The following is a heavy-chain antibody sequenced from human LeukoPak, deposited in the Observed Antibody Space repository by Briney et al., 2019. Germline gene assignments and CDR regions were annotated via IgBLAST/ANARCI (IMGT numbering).Heavy chain of an antibody. Sequence: GGSLRLSCAASGFTFSSFAMHWVRQAPGKGLEWVSVISYDGSSEYYADSVKGRFTISRDNSKDTLYLHMNSLRTEGTAVYYCARELGYVWGTYCHGHWGQGTLVTVSS. CDR1: GFTFSSFA. J-gene: IGHJ4*02. CDR3: ARELGYVWGTYCHGH. D-gene: IGHD3-16*01. V-gene: IGHV3-30*04. CDR2: ISYDGSSE.